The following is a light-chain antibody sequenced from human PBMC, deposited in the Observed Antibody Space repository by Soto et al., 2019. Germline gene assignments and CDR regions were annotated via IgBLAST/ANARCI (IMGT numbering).Light chain of an antibody. J-gene: IGLJ1*01. V-gene: IGLV2-23*02. CDR1: SSDVGTYNL. CDR2: EVS. CDR3: CSYAAGNTYV. Sequence: QSALTQPASVSGSPGQSITISCTGTSSDVGTYNLVSWYQQHPGKAPKLMIYEVSKWPSGVSNRFSGSKSANTASLTISGLQAEDEADYYCCSYAAGNTYVFGTGTKLTVL.